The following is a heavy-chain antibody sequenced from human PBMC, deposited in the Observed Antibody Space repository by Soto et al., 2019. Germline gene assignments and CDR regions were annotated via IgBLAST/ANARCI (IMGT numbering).Heavy chain of an antibody. CDR3: ASLYYDILTGYYKALAY. D-gene: IGHD3-9*01. V-gene: IGHV1-8*01. CDR2: MNPNSGNT. CDR1: GYTFTSYD. J-gene: IGHJ4*02. Sequence: SVKVSCKASGYTFTSYDINWVRQATGQGLEWMGWMNPNSGNTGYAQKFQGRVTMTRNTSISTAYMELSSLRSEDTAVYYCASLYYDILTGYYKALAYWGQGTLVTVSS.